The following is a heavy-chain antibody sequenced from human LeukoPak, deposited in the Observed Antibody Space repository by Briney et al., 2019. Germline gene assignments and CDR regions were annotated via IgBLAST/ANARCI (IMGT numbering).Heavy chain of an antibody. J-gene: IGHJ5*01. V-gene: IGHV3-48*01. CDR3: ARDRSNWFDF. Sequence: GGSLRLSCAASGFTFSSYSMNWVHQAPGKGLEWVSYISSSSSTIYYADSVKGRFTISRDNAKNSLYLQMNSLRAEDTAVYYCARDRSNWFDFWGQGTLVTVSS. CDR2: ISSSSSTI. CDR1: GFTFSSYS.